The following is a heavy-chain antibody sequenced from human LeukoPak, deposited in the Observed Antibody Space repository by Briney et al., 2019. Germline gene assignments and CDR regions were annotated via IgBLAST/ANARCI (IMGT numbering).Heavy chain of an antibody. J-gene: IGHJ6*03. CDR3: ARDFSSSSSVYYYYYMDV. CDR1: GGSISSYY. Sequence: SETLSLTCTVSGGSISSYYWSWIRQPAGKGLEWIGRIYTSGSTNYNPSLKSRVTMSVDTSKNQFSLKLSSVTAADTAVYYCARDFSSSSSVYYYYYMDVWGKGTTVTVSS. CDR2: IYTSGST. D-gene: IGHD6-6*01. V-gene: IGHV4-4*07.